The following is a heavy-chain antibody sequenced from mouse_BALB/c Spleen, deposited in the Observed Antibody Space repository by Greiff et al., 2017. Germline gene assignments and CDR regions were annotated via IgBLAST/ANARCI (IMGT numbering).Heavy chain of an antibody. CDR3: ARREYDYGYYAMDY. V-gene: IGHV5-9-3*01. J-gene: IGHJ4*01. D-gene: IGHD2-4*01. CDR2: ISSGGSYT. CDR1: GFTFSSYA. Sequence: EVKLMESGGGLVKPGGSLKLSCAASGFTFSSYAMSWVRQTPEKRLEWVATISSGGSYTYYPDSVKGRFTISRDNAKNTLYLQMSSLRSEDTAMYYCARREYDYGYYAMDYWGQGTSVTVSS.